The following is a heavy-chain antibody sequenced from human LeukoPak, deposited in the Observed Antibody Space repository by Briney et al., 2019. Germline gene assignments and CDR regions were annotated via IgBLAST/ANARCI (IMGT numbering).Heavy chain of an antibody. Sequence: QPGGSLRLSCAASGFTFSSYAMSWVRQAPGKGLEWVSAISGSGGSTYYADSVKGRFTISRDNSKNTLYLQMNSLRAEDTAVYYCAKIRTPRHYDSSGYYPDAFDIWGQGTMVTVSS. CDR1: GFTFSSYA. D-gene: IGHD3-22*01. CDR2: ISGSGGST. V-gene: IGHV3-23*01. J-gene: IGHJ3*02. CDR3: AKIRTPRHYDSSGYYPDAFDI.